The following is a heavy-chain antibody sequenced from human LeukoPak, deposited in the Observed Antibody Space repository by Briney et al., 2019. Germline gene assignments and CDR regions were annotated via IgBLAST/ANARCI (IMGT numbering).Heavy chain of an antibody. CDR1: GYSFSSNW. Sequence: GESLKISRKASGYSFSSNWIGWVRQMPGKGLEWMGIIYAANSDTRYSPSIQGQVTISADKSISTAYLQWRSLQASDTGIYYCTRALNGNTWWDSWGQGTLVTISS. J-gene: IGHJ4*02. CDR3: TRALNGNTWWDS. CDR2: IYAANSDT. V-gene: IGHV5-51*01. D-gene: IGHD1-7*01.